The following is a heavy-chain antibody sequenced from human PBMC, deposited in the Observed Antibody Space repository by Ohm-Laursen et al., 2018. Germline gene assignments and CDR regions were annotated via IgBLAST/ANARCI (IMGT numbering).Heavy chain of an antibody. D-gene: IGHD3-10*01. CDR1: GFTFSGYW. J-gene: IGHJ4*02. V-gene: IGHV3-33*08. CDR3: AITGGFWNY. CDR2: IWYDGSNK. Sequence: SLRLSCAASGFTFSGYWMHWARQAPGKGLEWVAVIWYDGSNKYYADSVKGRFTISRDNSKNTLYLQMNILRADDTAVYYCAITGGFWNYWGQGTLVTVSS.